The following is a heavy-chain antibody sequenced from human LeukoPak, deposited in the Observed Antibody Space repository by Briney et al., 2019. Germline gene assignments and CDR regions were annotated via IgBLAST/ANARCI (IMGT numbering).Heavy chain of an antibody. CDR1: GFAFSNYA. J-gene: IGHJ4*02. CDR2: ISGDGGST. CDR3: AKSPGVNGYYFFDS. Sequence: PGGSLILSCAASGFAFSNYAMSWVRQAPGKGLEWVSTISGDGGSTYYADSVMGRFTISRDNSKNTLYLQVNSLRVEDTAVYSCAKSPGVNGYYFFDSWGQGSLVTVSS. V-gene: IGHV3-23*01. D-gene: IGHD5-24*01.